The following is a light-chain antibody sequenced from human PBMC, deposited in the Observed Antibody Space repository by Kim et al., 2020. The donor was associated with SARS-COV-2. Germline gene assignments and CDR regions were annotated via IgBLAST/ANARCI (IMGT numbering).Light chain of an antibody. Sequence: GQKLTISCSGCSSNIGNNYVSWYQQLPGTAPKLLIYDNNKRPSGIPDRFSGSKSGTSATLGITGLQTGDEADYYCGTWDSSLSAVVFGGGTQLTVL. CDR2: DNN. V-gene: IGLV1-51*01. CDR3: GTWDSSLSAVV. CDR1: SSNIGNNY. J-gene: IGLJ2*01.